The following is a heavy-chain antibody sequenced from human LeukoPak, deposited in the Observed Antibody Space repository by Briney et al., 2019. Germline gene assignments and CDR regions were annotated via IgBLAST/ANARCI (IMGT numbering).Heavy chain of an antibody. Sequence: AGGSLRLSCAASGFTLGSYGMHSVRQAPGKGLEWVAFIRYDGSNKYYVDSVKGRFTISRDNSKNTLYLQMNSLKTEDTAVYHCVRLHYNYYFDYWGQGTLVTVSS. CDR3: VRLHYNYYFDY. D-gene: IGHD5-24*01. CDR1: GFTLGSYG. J-gene: IGHJ4*02. CDR2: IRYDGSNK. V-gene: IGHV3-30*02.